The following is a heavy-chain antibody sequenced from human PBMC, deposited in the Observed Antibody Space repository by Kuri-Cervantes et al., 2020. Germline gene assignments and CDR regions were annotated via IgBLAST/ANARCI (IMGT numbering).Heavy chain of an antibody. CDR2: ISGSGGST. D-gene: IGHD6-19*01. J-gene: IGHJ4*02. CDR3: AKTAGYSSGWSNFDY. V-gene: IGHV3-23*01. CDR1: GFTFSSYA. Sequence: GGSLRLSCAASGFTFSSYAMSWVRQAPGKGLEWVSAISGSGGSTYYADSVKGRFSISRDNSKNTLYLQMNSLRAEDTAVYYCAKTAGYSSGWSNFDYWGQGTLVTVSS.